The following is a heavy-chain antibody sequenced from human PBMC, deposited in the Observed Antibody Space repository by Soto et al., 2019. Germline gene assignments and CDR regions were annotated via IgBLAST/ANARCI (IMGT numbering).Heavy chain of an antibody. J-gene: IGHJ6*01. V-gene: IGHV1-2*02. CDR1: GYTFTGYY. CDR2: INPNSGGT. D-gene: IGHD2-2*01. Sequence: ASVRVSCKASGYTFTGYYMHWVRQAPGQGLEWMGWINPNSGGTNYAQKFKGRGTMTRDTSISTADMERSRLRSDDTDVYYCAGVYIVVVPAADWYYGMDVWG. CDR3: AGVYIVVVPAADWYYGMDV.